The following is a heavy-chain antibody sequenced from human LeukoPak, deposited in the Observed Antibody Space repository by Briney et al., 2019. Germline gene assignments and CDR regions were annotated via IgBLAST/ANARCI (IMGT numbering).Heavy chain of an antibody. CDR2: IYYSGST. CDR3: ARHDFWSGYHYYYYGMDV. D-gene: IGHD3-3*01. CDR1: GGSISSYY. V-gene: IGHV4-59*08. J-gene: IGHJ6*02. Sequence: SGTLSLTCTVSGGSISSYYWSWIRQPPGKGLEWIGYIYYSGSTNYNPSLKSRVTISVDTSKNQFSLKLSSVTAADTAVYYCARHDFWSGYHYYYYGMDVWGQGTTVTVSS.